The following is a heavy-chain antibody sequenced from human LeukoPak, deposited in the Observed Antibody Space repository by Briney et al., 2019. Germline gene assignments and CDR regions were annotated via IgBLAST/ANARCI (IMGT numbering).Heavy chain of an antibody. CDR1: GFTFSSYA. CDR3: AKDGQVFFYYYMDV. V-gene: IGHV3-23*01. CDR2: IRGSGGSA. Sequence: GGSLRLSCAASGFTFSSYAMSWVRQAPGKGLEWVSSIRGSGGSAYFADSAKVRFTISRDNSKNTLYLQMNSLRAEDTAIYYCAKDGQVFFYYYMDVWGKRTTVTVSS. J-gene: IGHJ6*03.